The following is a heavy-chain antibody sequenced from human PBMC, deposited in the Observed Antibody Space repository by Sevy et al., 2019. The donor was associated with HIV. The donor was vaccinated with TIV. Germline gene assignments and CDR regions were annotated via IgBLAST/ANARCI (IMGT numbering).Heavy chain of an antibody. J-gene: IGHJ4*02. V-gene: IGHV1-2*02. D-gene: IGHD3-22*01. CDR2: INPNSGGT. CDR1: GYTFTGYY. Sequence: ASVKVSCKASGYTFTGYYMHWVRQAPGQGLEWMGWINPNSGGTNYAQKFQGRVTMTRDTSISTAYMELSRLRSDDTAVYYCARGHVYDNSGYYPGKARPYFDYWGQGTLVTVSS. CDR3: ARGHVYDNSGYYPGKARPYFDY.